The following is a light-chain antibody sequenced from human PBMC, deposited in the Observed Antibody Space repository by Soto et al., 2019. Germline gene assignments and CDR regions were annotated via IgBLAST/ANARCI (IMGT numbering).Light chain of an antibody. CDR1: QTISSW. CDR3: QQYNSYWT. J-gene: IGKJ1*01. V-gene: IGKV1-5*03. CDR2: KAS. Sequence: DIQMTQSPSTLSGSVGDRVTITCRASQTISSWLAWYKHKPGKAPKLLIYKASSLESGVPSRFSGSGSGTEFTLTIRSLKPDDFATYYCQQYNSYWTFGQGTKVDIK.